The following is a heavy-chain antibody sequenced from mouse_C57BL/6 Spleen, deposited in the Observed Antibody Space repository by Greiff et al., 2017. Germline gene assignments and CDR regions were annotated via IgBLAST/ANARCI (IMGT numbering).Heavy chain of an antibody. Sequence: EVQLQQSGPELVKPGASVKISCKASGYTFTDYYMNWVKQSHGKSLEWIGDINPNNGGTSYNQKFKGKDTLTVDKSSSTAYMELRSLTSEDSAVYYCARSGGLSYYAMDYWGQGTSVTVSS. CDR2: INPNNGGT. D-gene: IGHD3-1*01. V-gene: IGHV1-26*01. CDR1: GYTFTDYY. J-gene: IGHJ4*01. CDR3: ARSGGLSYYAMDY.